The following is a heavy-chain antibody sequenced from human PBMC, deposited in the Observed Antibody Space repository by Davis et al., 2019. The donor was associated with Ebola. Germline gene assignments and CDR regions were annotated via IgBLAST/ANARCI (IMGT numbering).Heavy chain of an antibody. Sequence: GESLKISCAASGFTFSSYAMSWVRQAPGKGLEWVGRIKSKTDGGTTDYAAPVKGRFTISRDDSKNTLYLQMNSLKTEDTAVYYCTTDWVVVVPAARYGMDVWGQGTTVTVSS. CDR3: TTDWVVVVPAARYGMDV. V-gene: IGHV3-15*01. CDR1: GFTFSSYA. J-gene: IGHJ6*02. CDR2: IKSKTDGGTT. D-gene: IGHD2-2*01.